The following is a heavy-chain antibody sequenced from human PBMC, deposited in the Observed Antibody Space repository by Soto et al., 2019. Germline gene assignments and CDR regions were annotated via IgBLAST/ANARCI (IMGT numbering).Heavy chain of an antibody. D-gene: IGHD3-10*01. CDR3: ASSYGSGYRAFDY. V-gene: IGHV1-69*02. CDR2: VNPIVSMS. CDR1: GDTFNFYS. J-gene: IGHJ4*02. Sequence: QVQLVQSGAEVKRPGSSVKVSCKASGDTFNFYSINWVRQAPGLGLEWMGRVNPIVSMSNYAQKCQGRVPMTADKSTSTAYMELSSLRSEDTAIYYCASSYGSGYRAFDYWGQGALVTVSS.